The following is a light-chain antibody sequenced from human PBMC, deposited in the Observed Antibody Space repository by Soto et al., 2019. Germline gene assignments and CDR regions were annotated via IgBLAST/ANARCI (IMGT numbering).Light chain of an antibody. CDR2: GVS. CDR1: SSDFGDYNY. J-gene: IGLJ1*01. Sequence: QFALTQPASVSGSPGQSITISCTGTSSDFGDYNYVSWYQHHPDKAPKLIIFGVSNRPSGVSNRFSASKSGNTASLTISGLQVDDEADYYCSSYAASRTRVFGTGTKVTVL. V-gene: IGLV2-14*01. CDR3: SSYAASRTRV.